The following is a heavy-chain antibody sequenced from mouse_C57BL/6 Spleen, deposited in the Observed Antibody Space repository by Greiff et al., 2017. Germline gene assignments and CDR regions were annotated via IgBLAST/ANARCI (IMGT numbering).Heavy chain of an antibody. Sequence: VQLQQSGAELVRPGASVTLSCQASGYTFTVYEMHWVKQTPVHGLEWIGALAPETGGTAYNQKFKGKAILTADKSSSTSYMELRSLTSEDSAVYYCTKDYGSSYYAMDYWGQGTSVTASS. CDR1: GYTFTVYE. J-gene: IGHJ4*01. CDR2: LAPETGGT. D-gene: IGHD1-1*01. V-gene: IGHV1-15*01. CDR3: TKDYGSSYYAMDY.